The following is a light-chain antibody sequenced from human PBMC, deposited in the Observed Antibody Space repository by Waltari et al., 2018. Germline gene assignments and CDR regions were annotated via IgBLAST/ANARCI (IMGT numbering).Light chain of an antibody. CDR2: RAS. Sequence: EIVLTQSPGTASLSPGERVTLSCRASQTVGSSSLAWYQQKPGQAPRLVIYRASRRAPGFPDRFSGSGSGTECSLTISRLEPEDFAVYYCQQHGTLPATFGQGTKVEIK. V-gene: IGKV3-20*01. CDR3: QQHGTLPAT. CDR1: QTVGSSS. J-gene: IGKJ1*01.